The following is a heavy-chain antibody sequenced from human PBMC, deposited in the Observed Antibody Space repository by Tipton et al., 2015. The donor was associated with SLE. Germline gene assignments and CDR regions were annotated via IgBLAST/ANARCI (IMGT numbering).Heavy chain of an antibody. CDR1: GVTFSSHW. V-gene: IGHV4-39*01. CDR2: ISSRGTT. Sequence: LRLSCAVSGVTFSSHWMHWVRQAPGKGLEWVGSISSRGTTYYKPPLKSRLTISIDTSMVHFSLKLTSVSAADTAVYYCARHGLSGSFTIFGVVDWGQGTLVTVSS. CDR3: ARHGLSGSFTIFGVVD. J-gene: IGHJ4*02. D-gene: IGHD3-3*01.